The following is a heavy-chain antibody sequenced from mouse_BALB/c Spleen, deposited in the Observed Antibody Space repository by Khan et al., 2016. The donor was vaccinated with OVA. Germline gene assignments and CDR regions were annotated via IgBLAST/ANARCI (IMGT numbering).Heavy chain of an antibody. V-gene: IGHV1S41*01. J-gene: IGHJ4*01. CDR3: ARANYYGRSLYAMDS. CDR2: ISPGSGSD. D-gene: IGHD1-1*01. CDR1: GYTFTSYW. Sequence: DLVKPGASVTLSCKASGYTFTSYWVHWIKQRPGQGLEWIGQISPGSGSDYYNEMFKGRATLTVDTSSTTAYIHLSSLSSEDSAVYFCARANYYGRSLYAMDSWGQGTSVTVSS.